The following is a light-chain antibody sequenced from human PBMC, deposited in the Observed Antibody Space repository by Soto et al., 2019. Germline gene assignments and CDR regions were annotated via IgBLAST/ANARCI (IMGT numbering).Light chain of an antibody. Sequence: EIVMTQSPATLSVSPGERATLSCRASQSVSSNLAWYQQKPGQAPRLLIYGASTRATGIPARFSGSGSGTEFTLTISSLQSEDFAVYYCQQSVTFGQGPNVDIK. J-gene: IGKJ1*01. CDR1: QSVSSN. CDR3: QQSVT. V-gene: IGKV3-15*01. CDR2: GAS.